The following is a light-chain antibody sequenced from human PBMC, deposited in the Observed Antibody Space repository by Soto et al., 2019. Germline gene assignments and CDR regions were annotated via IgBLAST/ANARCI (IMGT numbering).Light chain of an antibody. Sequence: DIQMTQSPSSLSASVGDRVTITCRASQSISHYLNWYQQKPGKAPNLLIYLTSSLQSGVPSRFSGSGSGTDFTLTISSLQPEDFATYYCQQSYSTPYTFGQGTKLEIK. CDR1: QSISHY. J-gene: IGKJ2*01. CDR2: LTS. CDR3: QQSYSTPYT. V-gene: IGKV1-39*01.